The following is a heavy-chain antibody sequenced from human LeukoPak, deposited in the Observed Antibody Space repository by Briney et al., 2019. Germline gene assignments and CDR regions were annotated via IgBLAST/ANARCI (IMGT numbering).Heavy chain of an antibody. CDR3: ARDGLSYCDGDCP. Sequence: GGSLRLSCAASGFTLSGYWMHWVRQAPGKGRVWVSNINSDGSDTSYADSVKGRFTISRDNAKNTVYLQMTNVRAEDTAVYYCARDGLSYCDGDCPWGQGTLVTVSS. V-gene: IGHV3-74*01. CDR2: INSDGSDT. CDR1: GFTLSGYW. D-gene: IGHD2-21*02. J-gene: IGHJ5*02.